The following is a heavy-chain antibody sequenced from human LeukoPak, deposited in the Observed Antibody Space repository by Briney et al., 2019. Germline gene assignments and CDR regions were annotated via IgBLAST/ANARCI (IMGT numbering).Heavy chain of an antibody. V-gene: IGHV4-59*08. J-gene: IGHJ4*02. Sequence: SETLSLTCTVSGGSISTYYWSWIRQSPGKGLEWLGYIHYSGTTNYNPSLKSRGTISVDTSKNQFSLKLSSVTAADTAVYYCARVGYYYDSSGYYSYFDYWGQGTLVTVSS. D-gene: IGHD3-22*01. CDR3: ARVGYYYDSSGYYSYFDY. CDR1: GGSISTYY. CDR2: IHYSGTT.